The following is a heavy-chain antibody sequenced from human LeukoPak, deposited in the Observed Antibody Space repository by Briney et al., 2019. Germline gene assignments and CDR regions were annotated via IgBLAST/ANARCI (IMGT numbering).Heavy chain of an antibody. Sequence: SQTLSLTCTVSGGSISSGSYYWSWIRQPAGKGLEWMGTIYHSGSTYYNPSLKSRVTISVDTSKNQFSLKLSSVTAADTAVYYCAKTVTVTTSAFDIWGQGTMVTVSS. J-gene: IGHJ3*02. V-gene: IGHV4-61*02. CDR2: IYHSGST. CDR1: GGSISSGSYY. CDR3: AKTVTVTTSAFDI. D-gene: IGHD4-17*01.